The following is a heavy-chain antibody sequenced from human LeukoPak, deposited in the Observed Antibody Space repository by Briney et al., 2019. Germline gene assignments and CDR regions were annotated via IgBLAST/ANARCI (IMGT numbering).Heavy chain of an antibody. J-gene: IGHJ3*02. CDR2: IRSDANNK. CDR3: ARAYYFDTTGHDSDALDI. Sequence: GGPLRLSCAASGFNFRNYDMHWVRQAPGKGLEWVASIRSDANNKYYADSVKGRFTISRDNAKNTLFLQMNSLRAEDTAVYYCARAYYFDTTGHDSDALDIWGRGTMVTVSS. V-gene: IGHV3-33*01. D-gene: IGHD3-22*01. CDR1: GFNFRNYD.